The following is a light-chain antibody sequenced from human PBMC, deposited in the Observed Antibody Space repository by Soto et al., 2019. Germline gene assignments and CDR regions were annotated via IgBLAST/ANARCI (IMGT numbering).Light chain of an antibody. J-gene: IGKJ5*01. CDR2: DAS. V-gene: IGKV1-33*01. Sequence: DIPMTQSPSSLSASVGDRVTITCRASQDISNYLNWYQQRPGKAPKLLIYDASNLERGVPSRFSGTRSGAHFTFAITSLQPEDVATYCCQQSDNLPITFGQGTRLEI. CDR1: QDISNY. CDR3: QQSDNLPIT.